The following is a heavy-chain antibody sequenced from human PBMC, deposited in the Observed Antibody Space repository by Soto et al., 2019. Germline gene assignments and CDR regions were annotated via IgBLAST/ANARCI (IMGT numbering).Heavy chain of an antibody. J-gene: IGHJ6*02. CDR2: IWHDGSNK. CDR3: ARKYYYDSSGPPTDPYGMDV. CDR1: GFTFSSYG. V-gene: IGHV3-33*01. D-gene: IGHD3-22*01. Sequence: GGSLRLSCAASGFTFSSYGMHWVRQAPGKGLEWVAVIWHDGSNKYYADSVKGRFTISRDNSKNTLYLQMNSLRAEDTAVYYCARKYYYDSSGPPTDPYGMDVWGQGTTVTVSS.